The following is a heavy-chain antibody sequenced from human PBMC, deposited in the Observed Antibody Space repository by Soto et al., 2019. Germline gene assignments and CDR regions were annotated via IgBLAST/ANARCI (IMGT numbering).Heavy chain of an antibody. V-gene: IGHV1-8*01. CDR3: ARSPVRGKPPRWWFGP. D-gene: IGHD2-15*01. CDR1: GYTFTSYD. Sequence: QVQLVQSGAEVKKPGASVKVSCKASGYTFTSYDINWVRQATGQGLEWMGWMNPNSGNTGYAQKFQGRVNMTRNTSISTAYMELSSLRSEDTAVYYCARSPVRGKPPRWWFGPWGQGTLVTVFS. CDR2: MNPNSGNT. J-gene: IGHJ5*02.